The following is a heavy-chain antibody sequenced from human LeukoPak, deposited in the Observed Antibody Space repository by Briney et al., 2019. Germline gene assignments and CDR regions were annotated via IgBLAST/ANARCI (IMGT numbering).Heavy chain of an antibody. CDR2: IYDSGST. J-gene: IGHJ3*02. Sequence: SETLSLTCTVSGGSINSNNYYWGWIRQPPGKGLEWIGSIYDSGSTYYNPSLKSRVTISVDTSKNQFSLRLSSVTAADTAVYYCARYSVSDAFDIWGQGTMVTVSS. CDR1: GGSINSNNYY. V-gene: IGHV4-39*01. CDR3: ARYSVSDAFDI. D-gene: IGHD2-21*01.